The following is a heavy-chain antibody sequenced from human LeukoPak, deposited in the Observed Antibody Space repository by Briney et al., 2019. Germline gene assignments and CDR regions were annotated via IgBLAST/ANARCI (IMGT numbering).Heavy chain of an antibody. CDR3: ARDEYPYCSGGSCLDY. V-gene: IGHV3-66*02. CDR2: IYSDGST. J-gene: IGHJ4*02. D-gene: IGHD2-15*01. Sequence: GGSLRLSCAASGFTVSSTYMSWVRQAPGKGLEWVSFIYSDGSTHYADSVKGRFTISRDNSKNMLYLQMNSLRDEDTAVYYCARDEYPYCSGGSCLDYWGQGTLVTVSS. CDR1: GFTVSSTY.